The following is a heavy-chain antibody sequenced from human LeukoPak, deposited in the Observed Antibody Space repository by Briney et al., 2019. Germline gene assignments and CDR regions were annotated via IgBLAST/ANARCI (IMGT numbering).Heavy chain of an antibody. CDR1: GFTFSSYS. CDR2: ISSSSSTI. Sequence: GSLRLSCAASGFTFSSYSMNWVRQAPGKGLEWVSYISSSSSTIYYADSVKGRFTISRDNAKNSLYLQMNSLRDEDTAVYYCARTLSGGSRGDAFDIWGQGTMVTVSS. J-gene: IGHJ3*02. V-gene: IGHV3-48*02. D-gene: IGHD2-15*01. CDR3: ARTLSGGSRGDAFDI.